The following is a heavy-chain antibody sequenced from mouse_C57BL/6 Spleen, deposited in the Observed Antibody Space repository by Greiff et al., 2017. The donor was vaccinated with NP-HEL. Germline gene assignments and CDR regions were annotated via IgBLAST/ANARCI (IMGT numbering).Heavy chain of an antibody. Sequence: EVKLMESGGGLVQPGESLKLSCESNEYEFPSHDMSWVRKTPEKRLELVAAINSDGGSTYYPDTMERRFIISRDNTKKTLYLQMSSLGAEDTALYYCARHARLQSEFGVWGTGTTVTVSS. V-gene: IGHV5-2*01. CDR3: ARHARLQSEFGV. D-gene: IGHD3-1*01. CDR1: EYEFPSHD. CDR2: INSDGGST. J-gene: IGHJ1*03.